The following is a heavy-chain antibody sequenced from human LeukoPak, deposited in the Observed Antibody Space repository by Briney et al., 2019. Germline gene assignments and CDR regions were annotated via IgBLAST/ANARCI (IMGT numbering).Heavy chain of an antibody. CDR3: AKVGSSGWYFDY. D-gene: IGHD6-19*01. CDR1: GSTFSSYA. CDR2: IVGSGDST. Sequence: GGSMRLSCAAYGSTFSSYAMSWVRQAPGKGLEWVSGIVGSGDSTYYADSVKGRFTISRDNSKNTLYLQMNSLRAEDTAVYYCAKVGSSGWYFDYWGQGTLVTVSS. V-gene: IGHV3-23*01. J-gene: IGHJ4*02.